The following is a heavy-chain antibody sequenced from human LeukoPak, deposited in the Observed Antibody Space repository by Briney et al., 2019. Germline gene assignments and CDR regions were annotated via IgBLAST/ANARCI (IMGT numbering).Heavy chain of an antibody. V-gene: IGHV3-21*01. Sequence: GGSLRLSCAVSEFTFSSYSMNWVRQAPGKGLEWVSSISSSSEFIYYADSVKGRFTISRDNARNSLYLQMNSLRAEDTAVYYCARWLGAIAWPYYFDYWGQGTLVTVSS. D-gene: IGHD1-26*01. J-gene: IGHJ4*02. CDR3: ARWLGAIAWPYYFDY. CDR1: EFTFSSYS. CDR2: ISSSSEFI.